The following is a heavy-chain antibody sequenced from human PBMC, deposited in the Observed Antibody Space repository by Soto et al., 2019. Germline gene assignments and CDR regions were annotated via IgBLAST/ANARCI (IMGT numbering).Heavy chain of an antibody. J-gene: IGHJ3*02. CDR1: GYTFTSYG. V-gene: IGHV1-18*01. CDR2: ISAYNGNT. Sequence: GSSVKVSCKASGYTFTSYGIIWVRQAPGQGLEWMGWISAYNGNTNYAQKLQGRVTMTTDTSTRTAYMELRSLRSDDTAVYYCARDDYGGNYYLFIWGQGTMVTVSS. CDR3: ARDDYGGNYYLFI. D-gene: IGHD4-17*01.